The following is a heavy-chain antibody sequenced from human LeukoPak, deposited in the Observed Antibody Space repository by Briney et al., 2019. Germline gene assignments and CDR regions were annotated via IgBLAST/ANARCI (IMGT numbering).Heavy chain of an antibody. CDR2: IDHSGST. Sequence: SETLSLTCAVYGGSFSGYYWSWIRQPPGKGLEWIGEIDHSGSTNYNPSLESRVTISVDTSKDQFSLKLSSVTAADTAVYYCARVGIAAAGPGFDPWGQGTLVTVSS. D-gene: IGHD6-13*01. J-gene: IGHJ5*02. V-gene: IGHV4-34*01. CDR1: GGSFSGYY. CDR3: ARVGIAAAGPGFDP.